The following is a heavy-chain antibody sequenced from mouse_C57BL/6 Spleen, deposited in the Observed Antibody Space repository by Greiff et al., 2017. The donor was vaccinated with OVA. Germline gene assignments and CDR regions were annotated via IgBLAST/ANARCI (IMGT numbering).Heavy chain of an antibody. Sequence: QVQLQQSGPELVKPGASVKISCKASGYAFSSSWMNWVKQRPGKGLEWIGRIYPGDGDTNYNGKFKGKATLTADKSSSTAYMQLSSLTSEDSAVYFCARVVNYYGSSYFDYWGQGTTLTVSS. CDR1: GYAFSSSW. V-gene: IGHV1-82*01. CDR3: ARVVNYYGSSYFDY. CDR2: IYPGDGDT. D-gene: IGHD1-1*01. J-gene: IGHJ2*01.